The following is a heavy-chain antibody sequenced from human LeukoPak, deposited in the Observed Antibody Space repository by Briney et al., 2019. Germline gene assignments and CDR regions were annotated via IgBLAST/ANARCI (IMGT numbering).Heavy chain of an antibody. Sequence: ASVKVSCKASGYTFTGYYMHWVRQAPGQGLEWMGWINPNSGGTNYAQKFQGRVTMTRDTSISTAYMELSRLRSDDTAVYYCARERNYYDSSGYYGYWGQGTPVTVSS. V-gene: IGHV1-2*02. CDR3: ARERNYYDSSGYYGY. J-gene: IGHJ4*02. CDR1: GYTFTGYY. D-gene: IGHD3-22*01. CDR2: INPNSGGT.